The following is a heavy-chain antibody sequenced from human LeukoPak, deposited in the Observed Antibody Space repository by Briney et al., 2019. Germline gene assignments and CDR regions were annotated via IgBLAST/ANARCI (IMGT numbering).Heavy chain of an antibody. Sequence: GGSLRLSCAASGFTFTNAWMNWVRQAPGKGLEWVGRIKSKADGETIDYAAPVKGRFTFSRDDSKNMLYLQMNSLKSEDTAVYYCSTLTSRGLSDSWGQGTPVTVSS. CDR3: STLTSRGLSDS. CDR1: GFTFTNAW. V-gene: IGHV3-15*07. CDR2: IKSKADGETI. J-gene: IGHJ4*02. D-gene: IGHD1-20*01.